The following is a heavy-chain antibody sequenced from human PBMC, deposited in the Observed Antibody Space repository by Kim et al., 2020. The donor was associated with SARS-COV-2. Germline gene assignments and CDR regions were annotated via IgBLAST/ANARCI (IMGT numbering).Heavy chain of an antibody. V-gene: IGHV3-33*08. D-gene: IGHD1-1*01. Sequence: GGSLRLSCVGSGFMFSVWGMHWVRQAPGKGLEWLALIGHDGRVEDYAGYVKGRFTISRDNSKNTLYLQLNSLRGEDTATYYCVRDLQMGGYFDYWGQGSLVTVSS. CDR2: IGHDGRVE. CDR3: VRDLQMGGYFDY. CDR1: GFMFSVWG. J-gene: IGHJ4*02.